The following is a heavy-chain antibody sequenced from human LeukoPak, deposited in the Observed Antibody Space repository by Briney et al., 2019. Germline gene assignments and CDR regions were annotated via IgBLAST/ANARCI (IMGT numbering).Heavy chain of an antibody. CDR3: ARENNYFDY. J-gene: IGHJ4*02. V-gene: IGHV4-59*01. Sequence: PSETLSLTCTVSGGSLSSYYWTWIRQPPGKGLEWIGYIYYSGSTNYNPSLKSRVTISVDTSKNQFSLKLNSVTAADTAVYYCARENNYFDYWGQGTLVTVSS. CDR1: GGSLSSYY. CDR2: IYYSGST.